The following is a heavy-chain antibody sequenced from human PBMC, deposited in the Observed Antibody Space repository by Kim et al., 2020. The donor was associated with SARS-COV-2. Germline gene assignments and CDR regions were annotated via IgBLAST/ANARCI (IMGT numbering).Heavy chain of an antibody. CDR3: AKDMGPYYHPSSGSV. D-gene: IGHD5-12*01. CDR2: FSSSGNT. CDR1: NDSINNYY. Sequence: SETLSLTCSVSNDSINNYYWSWIRQPPGKGLEWIGYFSSSGNTKYNPSFKSRLTISGDTSTNQFYLRLSSVTAADTAVYYCAKDMGPYYHPSSGSVWGQGTTVTVSS. J-gene: IGHJ6*02. V-gene: IGHV4-59*01.